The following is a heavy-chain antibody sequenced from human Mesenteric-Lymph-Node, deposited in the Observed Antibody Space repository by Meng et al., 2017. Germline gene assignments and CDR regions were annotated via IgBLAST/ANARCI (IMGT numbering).Heavy chain of an antibody. D-gene: IGHD3-22*01. Sequence: GSLRLSCAASGFTFSDYYMSWIRQAPGKGLEWIGYIYYSGSTNYNPSLKSRVTISVDTSKNQFSLKLSSVTAADTAVYYCARDRGYYYDSSGYFDPWGQGTLVTVSS. CDR2: IYYSGST. J-gene: IGHJ5*02. V-gene: IGHV4-59*01. CDR3: ARDRGYYYDSSGYFDP. CDR1: GFTFSDYY.